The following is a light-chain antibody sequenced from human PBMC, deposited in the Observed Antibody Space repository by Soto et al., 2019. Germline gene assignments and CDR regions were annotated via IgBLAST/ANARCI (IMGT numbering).Light chain of an antibody. J-gene: IGKJ5*01. V-gene: IGKV1-8*01. Sequence: IRVTNSPASLSASKRDRVTITSRASQGISSYLAWYQQKPGKAPKLLIYAASTLQSGVPSRFSGSGSGTDFTLTISCLQSEDFATYYCQQYYSYPPITFGQGTRLEIK. CDR3: QQYYSYPPIT. CDR2: AAS. CDR1: QGISSY.